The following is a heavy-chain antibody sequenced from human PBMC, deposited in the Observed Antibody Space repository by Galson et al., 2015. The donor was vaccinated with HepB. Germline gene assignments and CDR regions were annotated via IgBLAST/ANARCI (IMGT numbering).Heavy chain of an antibody. D-gene: IGHD6-13*01. CDR2: ISYDGSNK. CDR1: GFTFSSYA. Sequence: SLRLSCAASGFTFSSYAMHWVRQAPGKGLEWVAVISYDGSNKYYADSVKGRFTISRDNSKNTLYLQMNSLRAEDTAVYYCARGGGGAAAGTCGYWGQGTLVTVSS. J-gene: IGHJ4*02. V-gene: IGHV3-30-3*01. CDR3: ARGGGGAAAGTCGY.